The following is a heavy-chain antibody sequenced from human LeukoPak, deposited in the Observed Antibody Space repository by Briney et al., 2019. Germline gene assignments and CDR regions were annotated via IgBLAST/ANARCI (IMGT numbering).Heavy chain of an antibody. D-gene: IGHD6-19*01. Sequence: GGSLRLSCAASGLTVSSNYMSWVRQAPGKGLEWVSVIYTGGTTYYADSVRGRFTISRDNSKNTLYLQMNSLRADDTAVCYCARRGGWSAAFDYWGQGTLVTVSS. V-gene: IGHV3-66*04. CDR2: IYTGGTT. CDR1: GLTVSSNY. J-gene: IGHJ4*02. CDR3: ARRGGWSAAFDY.